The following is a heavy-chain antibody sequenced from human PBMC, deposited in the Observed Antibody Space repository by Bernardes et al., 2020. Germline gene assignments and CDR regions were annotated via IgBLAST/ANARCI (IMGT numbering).Heavy chain of an antibody. CDR3: AFRNPTFSIAALGVHYGMDV. V-gene: IGHV1-2*06. CDR1: GYTFTGYY. J-gene: IGHJ6*04. D-gene: IGHD6-6*01. Sequence: ASVKVSCKASGYTFTGYYMHWVRQAPGQGLEWMGRINPNSGGTNYAQKFQGRVTMTRDTSISTAYMELSRLRSDDTAVYYCAFRNPTFSIAALGVHYGMDVWGKGTTVTVSS. CDR2: INPNSGGT.